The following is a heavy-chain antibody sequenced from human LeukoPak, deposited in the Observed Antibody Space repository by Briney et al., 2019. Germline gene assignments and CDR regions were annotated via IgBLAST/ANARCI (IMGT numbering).Heavy chain of an antibody. CDR2: INPNSGGT. CDR3: AREDYGSGSYYRCAFDI. D-gene: IGHD3-10*01. Sequence: ASVKVSCKASGYTFTGYYMHWVRQAPGQGLEWMGWINPNSGGTNYAQKFQGRVTMTRDTSISTAYMELSRLRSDDTAVYYCAREDYGSGSYYRCAFDIWGQGTMVTVSS. V-gene: IGHV1-2*02. J-gene: IGHJ3*02. CDR1: GYTFTGYY.